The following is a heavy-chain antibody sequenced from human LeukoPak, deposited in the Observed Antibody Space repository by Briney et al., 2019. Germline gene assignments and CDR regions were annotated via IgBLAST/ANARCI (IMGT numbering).Heavy chain of an antibody. D-gene: IGHD3-16*01. CDR2: INSDSSIM. Sequence: GGSLRLSCAASGFTFSSYSMNWVRQAPGKGQEWVSSINSDSSIMYYAESVKGRFTISGDNARNSLYLQMNSLRAEDTAVYYCIRDLFDDYSLDYWGQGALVTVSS. CDR1: GFTFSSYS. CDR3: IRDLFDDYSLDY. J-gene: IGHJ4*02. V-gene: IGHV3-21*01.